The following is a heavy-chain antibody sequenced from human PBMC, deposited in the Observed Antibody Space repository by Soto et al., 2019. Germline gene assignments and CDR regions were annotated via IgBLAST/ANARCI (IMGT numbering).Heavy chain of an antibody. Sequence: GGSLRLSCAASGFTFSNAWMNWVRQAPGKGLEWVGRIKSKTDGGTTDYAAPVKGRFTISRDDSKNTLYLQMNSLKTEDTAVYYCTTDPTGYSYGHYYYYGMDVWGQGTTVTVSS. CDR1: GFTFSNAW. J-gene: IGHJ6*02. V-gene: IGHV3-15*07. D-gene: IGHD5-18*01. CDR3: TTDPTGYSYGHYYYYGMDV. CDR2: IKSKTDGGTT.